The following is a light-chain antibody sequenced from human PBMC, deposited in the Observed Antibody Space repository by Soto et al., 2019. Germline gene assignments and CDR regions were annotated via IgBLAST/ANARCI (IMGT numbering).Light chain of an antibody. V-gene: IGKV1-5*03. Sequence: DIQMTQSPSTLSASVGDRVTITCRASQSISSWLAWYQQKPGKAPKLLIYKASSLESGVPSRFSGSGSGTEFTLNISSLEPDDFATYYCQQYNSYPWTFCQGTKVEIK. CDR3: QQYNSYPWT. CDR1: QSISSW. CDR2: KAS. J-gene: IGKJ1*01.